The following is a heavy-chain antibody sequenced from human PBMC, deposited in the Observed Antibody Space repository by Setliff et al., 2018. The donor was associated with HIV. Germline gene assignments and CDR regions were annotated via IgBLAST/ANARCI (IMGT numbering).Heavy chain of an antibody. D-gene: IGHD1-26*01. Sequence: ASVKVSCKASGYTFTRHFMHCVRQAPGQGLEWLGMINPSGGSTWYAQKFQGRVTMNGDTSTNTLYMELSSLRSEDTAVYYCARGWEGGMDYWGQGTLVTVSS. J-gene: IGHJ4*02. V-gene: IGHV1-46*01. CDR1: GYTFTRHF. CDR3: ARGWEGGMDY. CDR2: INPSGGST.